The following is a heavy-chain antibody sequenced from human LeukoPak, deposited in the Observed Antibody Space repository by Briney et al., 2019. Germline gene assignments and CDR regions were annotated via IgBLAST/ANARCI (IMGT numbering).Heavy chain of an antibody. D-gene: IGHD1-26*01. CDR1: GGSITTTNY. V-gene: IGHV4-4*02. CDR3: SRESGPFSPFGH. J-gene: IGHJ4*02. Sequence: SETLSLTCGVSGGSITTTNYWRWVRQPPGQGLEWIGEISLSGHTNYNPSLRSRVTMSPDKSKNHLSLILATVTAADTAIYYCSRESGPFSPFGHWGQGTLVTVTS. CDR2: ISLSGHT.